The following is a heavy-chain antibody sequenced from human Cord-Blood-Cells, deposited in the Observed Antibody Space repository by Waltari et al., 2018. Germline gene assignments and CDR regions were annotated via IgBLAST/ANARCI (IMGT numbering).Heavy chain of an antibody. CDR1: GGSISSSSYY. CDR2: IYYSGST. CDR3: ARHTYSSSWYGFSERRYAFDI. Sequence: QLQLQESGPGLVKPSETLSLTCTVSGGSISSSSYYWGWIRQPPGTGLEWIGSIYYSGSTYYNPSLKSRVTISVDTSKNQFSLKLSSVTAADTAVYYCARHTYSSSWYGFSERRYAFDIWGQGTMVTVSS. J-gene: IGHJ3*02. D-gene: IGHD6-13*01. V-gene: IGHV4-39*01.